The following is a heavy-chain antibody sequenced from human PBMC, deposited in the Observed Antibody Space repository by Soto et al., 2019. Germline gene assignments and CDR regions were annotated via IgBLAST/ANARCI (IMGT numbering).Heavy chain of an antibody. CDR2: IYSGGST. CDR1: GFAVSSNY. D-gene: IGHD6-19*01. Sequence: GGSLRLSCAASGFAVSSNYMSWVRQAPGKGLEWVSVIYSGGSTYYADSVKGRFTISRDNSKNTLYLQMNSLRAEDTAVYYCARERAVAGTNWFDPWGQGTLVTVSS. V-gene: IGHV3-53*01. J-gene: IGHJ5*02. CDR3: ARERAVAGTNWFDP.